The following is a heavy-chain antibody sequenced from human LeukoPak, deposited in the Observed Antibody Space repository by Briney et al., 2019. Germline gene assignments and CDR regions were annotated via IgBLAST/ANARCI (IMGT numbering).Heavy chain of an antibody. J-gene: IGHJ4*02. CDR1: GFTFSTYW. CDR2: IKQDGSDK. V-gene: IGHV3-7*01. CDR3: ARVRCSSNSCFPDY. D-gene: IGHD2-2*01. Sequence: GGSLRLSCAASGFTFSTYWMSWVRQAPGKGLEWVANIKQDGSDKYYVDSVKGRFTISRVNAKNSLFLQMNSLRAEDTAVYYCARVRCSSNSCFPDYWGQGTLVTVSS.